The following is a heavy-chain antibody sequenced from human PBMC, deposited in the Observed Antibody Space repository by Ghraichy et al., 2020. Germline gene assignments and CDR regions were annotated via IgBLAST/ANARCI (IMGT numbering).Heavy chain of an antibody. CDR1: GFMFNDYA. CDR2: ISWRGDNI. CDR3: ARGDHHGSGGHADY. D-gene: IGHD3-10*01. J-gene: IGHJ4*02. Sequence: GGSLRLSCAASGFMFNDYAMHWVRQAPGKGLEWVSGISWRGDNIGYVDSVKGRFTISRDNAENSLYLQMNSLRAEDSALYYCARGDHHGSGGHADYWGQGTLVTVSS. V-gene: IGHV3-9*01.